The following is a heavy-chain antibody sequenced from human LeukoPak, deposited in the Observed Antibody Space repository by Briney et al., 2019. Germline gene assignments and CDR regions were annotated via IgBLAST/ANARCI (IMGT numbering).Heavy chain of an antibody. J-gene: IGHJ3*02. CDR1: GGSISSYY. CDR3: ARVGLDYYDSSGPYAFDI. Sequence: SETLSLTCTVSGGSISSYYWSWIRQPPGKGLEWIGYIYYSGSTNYNPSLKSRVTISVDTSKNQFSLKLSSVTAADTAVYYCARVGLDYYDSSGPYAFDIWGQGTIVTVSS. D-gene: IGHD3-22*01. CDR2: IYYSGST. V-gene: IGHV4-59*01.